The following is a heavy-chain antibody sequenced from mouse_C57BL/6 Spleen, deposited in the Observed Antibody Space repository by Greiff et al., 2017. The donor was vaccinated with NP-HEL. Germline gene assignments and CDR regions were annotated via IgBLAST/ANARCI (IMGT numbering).Heavy chain of an antibody. CDR1: GYTFTDYN. J-gene: IGHJ2*01. D-gene: IGHD2-2*01. CDR2: INPNNGGT. V-gene: IGHV1-18*01. Sequence: EVQLQQSGPELVKPGASVKIPCKASGYTFTDYNLDWVKQSHGKSLEWIGDINPNNGGTIYNQKFKGKATLTVDKSSSTAYMELRSLTSEDTAVYYGARSDGYDEDFDYWGQGTTLTVSS. CDR3: ARSDGYDEDFDY.